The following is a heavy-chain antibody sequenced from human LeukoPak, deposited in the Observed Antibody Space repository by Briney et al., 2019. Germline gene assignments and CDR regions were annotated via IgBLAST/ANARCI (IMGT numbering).Heavy chain of an antibody. V-gene: IGHV3-11*01. Sequence: GGSLRLSCAASGFTFSDYYMSWLRQAPGKGLEWVSYISSSGSTIYYADSVKGRFTISRDNAKNPLYLQMNSLRAEDTAVYYCAGNPIAAAIDYWGQGTLVTISS. J-gene: IGHJ4*02. D-gene: IGHD6-13*01. CDR3: AGNPIAAAIDY. CDR2: ISSSGSTI. CDR1: GFTFSDYY.